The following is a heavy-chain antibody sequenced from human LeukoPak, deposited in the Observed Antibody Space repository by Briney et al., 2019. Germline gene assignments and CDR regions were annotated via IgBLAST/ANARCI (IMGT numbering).Heavy chain of an antibody. D-gene: IGHD3-22*01. Sequence: ASVKVSCKASGYTFTSYGISWVRQAPGQGLEWMGWISAYNGNTNYAQKFQGRVTITADEPTSTAYMELSSLRSEDTAVYYCARGPYYYDSSGYYLSFDYWGQGTLVTVSS. CDR2: ISAYNGNT. CDR3: ARGPYYYDSSGYYLSFDY. CDR1: GYTFTSYG. V-gene: IGHV1-18*01. J-gene: IGHJ4*02.